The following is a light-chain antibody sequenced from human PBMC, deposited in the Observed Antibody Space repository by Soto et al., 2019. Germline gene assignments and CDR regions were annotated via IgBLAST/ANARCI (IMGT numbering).Light chain of an antibody. V-gene: IGKV3-15*01. CDR2: GAS. Sequence: EIVMTQSPATLSVSPGERATLSCRASQSVSSNLAWYQQKPGQAPRLLIYGASTRATAIPVRFSGSWSGTEFTLTISSLQSEDFPVYYCQQYNNWPPWTFDQGTKVEIK. CDR1: QSVSSN. J-gene: IGKJ1*01. CDR3: QQYNNWPPWT.